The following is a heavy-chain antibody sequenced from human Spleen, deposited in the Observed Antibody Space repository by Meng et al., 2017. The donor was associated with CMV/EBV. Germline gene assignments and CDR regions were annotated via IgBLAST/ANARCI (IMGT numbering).Heavy chain of an antibody. CDR1: GGSFSGYY. D-gene: IGHD6-6*01. Sequence: SETLSLTCAVYGGSFSGYYWSWIRQPPGKGLEWIGEINHSGSTNYNPSLKSRVTISVDTSKNQFSLKLSSVTAADTAVYYCARGLYSTSSFGMDVWAKGPRSPSP. V-gene: IGHV4-34*01. CDR3: ARGLYSTSSFGMDV. J-gene: IGHJ6*02. CDR2: INHSGST.